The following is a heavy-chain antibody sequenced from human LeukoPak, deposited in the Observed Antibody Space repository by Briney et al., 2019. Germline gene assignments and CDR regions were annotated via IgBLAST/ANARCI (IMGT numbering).Heavy chain of an antibody. Sequence: SETLSLTCTVSGGSISSYYWSWIRQPPGKGLEWIGYIYYSGSTNYNPSLKSRVTISVDTSKNQFSLKLSSVTAADTAVYYCARLIFSREYYFDYWGQGTLVTVSS. CDR1: GGSISSYY. D-gene: IGHD2/OR15-2a*01. V-gene: IGHV4-59*08. CDR2: IYYSGST. CDR3: ARLIFSREYYFDY. J-gene: IGHJ4*02.